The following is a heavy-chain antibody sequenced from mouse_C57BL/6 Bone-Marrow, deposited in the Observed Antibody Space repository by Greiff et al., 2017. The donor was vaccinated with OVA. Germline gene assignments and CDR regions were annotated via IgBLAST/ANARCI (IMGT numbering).Heavy chain of an antibody. CDR3: ARHAPWDYDPSYAMDY. J-gene: IGHJ4*01. CDR2: IWSDGST. CDR1: GFSLTSYG. Sequence: QVQLQQSGPGLVAPSQSLSITCTVSGFSLTSYGVHWVRQPPGKGLEWLVVIWSDGSTTYNSALKSRLSISKDNSKSQVFLKMNSLQTDDTAMYYCARHAPWDYDPSYAMDYWGQGTSVTVSS. V-gene: IGHV2-6-1*01. D-gene: IGHD2-4*01.